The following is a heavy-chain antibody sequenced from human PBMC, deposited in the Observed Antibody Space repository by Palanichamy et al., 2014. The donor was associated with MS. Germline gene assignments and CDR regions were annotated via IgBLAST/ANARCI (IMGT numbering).Heavy chain of an antibody. CDR3: ARVRGVRYYYDSSGYSLGMDV. J-gene: IGHJ6*02. CDR2: TYYRSKWYN. CDR1: VSSNSAA. D-gene: IGHD3-22*01. V-gene: IGHV6-1*01. Sequence: VSSNSAAWNWIRQSPSRGLEWLGRTYYRSKWYNDYAVPVKSRITINPDTSKNQFSLQLNSVTPEDTAVYYCARVRGVRYYYDSSGYSLGMDVWGQGTTVTVSS.